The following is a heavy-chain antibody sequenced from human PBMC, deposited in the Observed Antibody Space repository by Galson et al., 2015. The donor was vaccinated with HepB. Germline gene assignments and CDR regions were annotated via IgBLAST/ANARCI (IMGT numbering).Heavy chain of an antibody. D-gene: IGHD3-10*01. CDR1: GGSISSSSYY. CDR3: ARQPHRYYYGSGSYYNKGYYFDY. J-gene: IGHJ4*02. CDR2: IYYSGST. Sequence: ETLSLTCTVSGGSISSSSYYWGWIRQPPGKGLEWIGSIYYSGSTYYNPSLRSRVTISVDTSKNQFSLKLSSVTAADTAVYYCARQPHRYYYGSGSYYNKGYYFDYWGQGTLVTVSS. V-gene: IGHV4-39*01.